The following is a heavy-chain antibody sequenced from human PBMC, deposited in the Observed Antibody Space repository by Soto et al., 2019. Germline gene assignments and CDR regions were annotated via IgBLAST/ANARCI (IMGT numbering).Heavy chain of an antibody. V-gene: IGHV4-59*01. Sequence: PSETLSLTCTVSGGSISSYYWSWIRQPPGKGLEWIGYIYYSGSTNYNPSLKSRVTISVDTSKNQFSLKLSSVTAADTAVYYCARDHCTNGVCYVDYWGQGTLVTVSS. D-gene: IGHD2-8*01. CDR1: GGSISSYY. J-gene: IGHJ4*02. CDR3: ARDHCTNGVCYVDY. CDR2: IYYSGST.